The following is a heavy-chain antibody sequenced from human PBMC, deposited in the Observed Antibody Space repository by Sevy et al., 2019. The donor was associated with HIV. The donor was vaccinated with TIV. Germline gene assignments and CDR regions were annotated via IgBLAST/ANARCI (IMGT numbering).Heavy chain of an antibody. CDR3: VRSGGAYDAGLDP. D-gene: IGHD3-22*01. V-gene: IGHV3-11*04. Sequence: GGSLRLSCTVSGFSFSDSYMSWIRQTPGKAPEWASYISGSGAVIFYADSMRGRLTISRDNAKNTLYLQMNSLRAEDTALYYCVRSGGAYDAGLDPWGQGTLVTVSS. CDR1: GFSFSDSY. CDR2: ISGSGAVI. J-gene: IGHJ5*02.